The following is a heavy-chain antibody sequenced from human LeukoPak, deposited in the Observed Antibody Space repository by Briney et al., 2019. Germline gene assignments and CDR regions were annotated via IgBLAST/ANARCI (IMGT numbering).Heavy chain of an antibody. CDR3: ARGRKGPFDY. CDR2: IYHSGST. Sequence: SETLSLTCAVYGGSFSGYSWSWIRQPPGKGLEWIGYIYHSGSTYYNPSLKSRVTISVDRSKNQFSLKLSSVTAADTAVYYCARGRKGPFDYWGQGTLVTVSS. J-gene: IGHJ4*02. V-gene: IGHV4-30-2*01. CDR1: GGSFSGYS.